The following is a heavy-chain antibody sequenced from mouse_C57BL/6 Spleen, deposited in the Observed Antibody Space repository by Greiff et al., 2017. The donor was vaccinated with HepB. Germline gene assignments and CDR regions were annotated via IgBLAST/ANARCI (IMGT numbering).Heavy chain of an antibody. CDR3: ARWELDSDYYAMDY. Sequence: EVQLQQSGPELVKPGASVKIPCKASGYTFTDYNMDWVKQSHGKSLEWIGDINPNNGGTIYNQKFKGKATLTVDKSSSTAYMELRSLTSEDTAVYYCARWELDSDYYAMDYWGQGTSVTVSS. CDR1: GYTFTDYN. D-gene: IGHD2-1*01. CDR2: INPNNGGT. J-gene: IGHJ4*01. V-gene: IGHV1-18*01.